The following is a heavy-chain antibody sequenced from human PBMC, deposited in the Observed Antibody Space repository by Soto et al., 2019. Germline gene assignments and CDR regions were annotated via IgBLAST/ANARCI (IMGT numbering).Heavy chain of an antibody. Sequence: SSETLSLTCTVSGGSISSGGYYWSWIRQHPGKGLEWIGYIYYSGSTNYNPPLKSRVTISVDTSKNQFSLKLSSVTAADTAVYYCARQGPYGMDVWGQGTTVTVSS. CDR1: GGSISSGGYY. CDR3: ARQGPYGMDV. CDR2: IYYSGST. V-gene: IGHV4-61*08. J-gene: IGHJ6*02.